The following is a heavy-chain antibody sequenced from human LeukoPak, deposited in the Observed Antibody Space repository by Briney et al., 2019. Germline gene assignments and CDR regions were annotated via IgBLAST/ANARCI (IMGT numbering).Heavy chain of an antibody. CDR1: GGSFSGYY. D-gene: IGHD6-19*01. CDR3: AKVLKRDSSGYDAFDI. CDR2: INHSGST. Sequence: PSETLSLTCAVYGGSFSGYYWSWIRQPPGKGLEWIGEINHSGSTNYNPSLKSRVTISVDTSKNQFSLKLSSVTAADTAVYYCAKVLKRDSSGYDAFDIWGQGTMVTVSS. J-gene: IGHJ3*02. V-gene: IGHV4-34*01.